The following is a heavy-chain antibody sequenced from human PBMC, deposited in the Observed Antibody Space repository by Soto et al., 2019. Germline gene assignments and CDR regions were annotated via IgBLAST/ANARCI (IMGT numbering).Heavy chain of an antibody. D-gene: IGHD2-15*01. V-gene: IGHV3-23*01. CDR3: AKRRGGISWGADGMDA. J-gene: IGHJ6*02. CDR1: GFTFSSYA. Sequence: EVQLMESGGGLVQPGGSLRLSCAASGFTFSSYAMSWVRQAPGKGLEWVSAISGGGGSSYYADSVKGRFTISRDNSKNTLYLQMNRLRAEDTAVYYCAKRRGGISWGADGMDAWGQGTTVIVSS. CDR2: ISGGGGSS.